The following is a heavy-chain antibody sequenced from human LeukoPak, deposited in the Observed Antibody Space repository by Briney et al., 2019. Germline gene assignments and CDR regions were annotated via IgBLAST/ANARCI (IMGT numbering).Heavy chain of an antibody. V-gene: IGHV1-2*02. CDR3: ARVRGQWLVESYYYYMDV. Sequence: ASVKVSCKASGYTFTGYYMHWLRQAPGQGLEWMGWINPNSGGTNYAQKFQGRVTMTRDTSISTAYMELSRLRSDDTAVYYCARVRGQWLVESYYYYMDVWGKGTTVTVSS. D-gene: IGHD6-19*01. J-gene: IGHJ6*03. CDR2: INPNSGGT. CDR1: GYTFTGYY.